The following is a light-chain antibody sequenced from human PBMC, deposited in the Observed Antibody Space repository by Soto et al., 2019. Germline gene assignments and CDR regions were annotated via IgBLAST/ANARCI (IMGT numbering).Light chain of an antibody. CDR3: QQYGSYPWT. CDR1: QSISSW. V-gene: IGKV1-5*03. CDR2: KAS. J-gene: IGKJ1*01. Sequence: IQVTKCAAVLTASVGDRVTITCRASQSISSWLAWYQQKPGKAPKLLIHKASSIESGVPSRFSGSGSGTEFTLTISSLEPDDFVMYYCQQYGSYPWTLGQGTKVDIK.